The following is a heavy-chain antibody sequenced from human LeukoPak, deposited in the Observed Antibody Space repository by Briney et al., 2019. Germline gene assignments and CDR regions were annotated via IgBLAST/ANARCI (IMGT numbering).Heavy chain of an antibody. V-gene: IGHV4-59*01. J-gene: IGHJ5*02. Sequence: SETLSLTCTVSGGSISSYYWSWIRQPPGKGLEWIGYIYYSGSTNYNPSLKSRVTISIDTSKNQFSLKLSSVTAADTAVYYCARDSGNNWFDPWGQGTLVTVSS. CDR1: GGSISSYY. D-gene: IGHD3-10*01. CDR2: IYYSGST. CDR3: ARDSGNNWFDP.